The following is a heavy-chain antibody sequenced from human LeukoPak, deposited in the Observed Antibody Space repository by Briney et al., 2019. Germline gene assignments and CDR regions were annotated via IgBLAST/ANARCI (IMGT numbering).Heavy chain of an antibody. CDR3: ARDPVGGSTIFDY. D-gene: IGHD1-26*01. CDR2: TYYRSKWYY. J-gene: IGHJ4*02. Sequence: SQTLSLTCAISGDIVSSNSAAWNWIRQSPSRGLEWLGRTYYRSKWYYDYAVAVKSRISINPGTSKNQFSLQLSSVTPEDTAVYYCARDPVGGSTIFDYWGQGTLVTVSS. CDR1: GDIVSSNSAA. V-gene: IGHV6-1*01.